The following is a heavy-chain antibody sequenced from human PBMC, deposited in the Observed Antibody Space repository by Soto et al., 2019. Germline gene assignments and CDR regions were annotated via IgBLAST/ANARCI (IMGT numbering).Heavy chain of an antibody. V-gene: IGHV4-31*11. J-gene: IGHJ4*02. CDR2: IYYSGST. D-gene: IGHD1-26*01. CDR3: AREYSGSYCFDY. Sequence: QVQLQESGPGLVKPSQTLSLTCAVSGGSVSSGGYYWSWIRQHPGKGLEWIGYIYYSGSTYYNPSLKSRVTISVDTSKNQFSLKLSSVTAADTAVYYCAREYSGSYCFDYWGQGTLVTVSS. CDR1: GGSVSSGGYY.